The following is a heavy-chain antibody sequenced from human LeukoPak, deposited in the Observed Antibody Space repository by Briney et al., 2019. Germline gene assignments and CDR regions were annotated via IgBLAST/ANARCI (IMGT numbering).Heavy chain of an antibody. D-gene: IGHD3-9*01. V-gene: IGHV2-5*02. J-gene: IGHJ4*02. CDR1: GFSLSTSGVG. CDR3: AHSPILTGYFIGEDYRLLFDY. Sequence: GSGPTLVNPTQTLTLSCTFSGFSLSTSGVGVGWIRQPPGNALEWPALIYWGDDKRYSPSLKSRLTITKDTSKNQVVLTMTNMDPVDTATYYCAHSPILTGYFIGEDYRLLFDYWGQGTLVTVSS. CDR2: IYWGDDK.